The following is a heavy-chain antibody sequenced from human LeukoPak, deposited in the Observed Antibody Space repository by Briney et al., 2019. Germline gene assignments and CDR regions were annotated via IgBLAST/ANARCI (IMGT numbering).Heavy chain of an antibody. CDR2: VSSSSSYI. CDR1: GFIFSNCG. V-gene: IGHV3-21*01. D-gene: IGHD3-10*01. J-gene: IGHJ4*02. CDR3: AREGRAPLDY. Sequence: PGTSLTLSCSASGFIFSNCGMNWVRQAPGKGLEWVSSVSSSSSYIYYADSVKGRFTISRDNAKNSLYLQMNSLRAEDTAVYYCAREGRAPLDYWGQGTLVTVSS.